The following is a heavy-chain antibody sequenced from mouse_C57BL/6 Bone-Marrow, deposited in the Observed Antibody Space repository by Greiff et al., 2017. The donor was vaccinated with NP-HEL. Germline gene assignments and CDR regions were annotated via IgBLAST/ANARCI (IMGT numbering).Heavy chain of an antibody. V-gene: IGHV5-15*01. CDR2: ISNLAYSI. D-gene: IGHD1-1*01. CDR3: ARVYYGSVDY. J-gene: IGHJ2*01. Sequence: EVKLMESGGGLVQPGGSLKLSCAASGFTFSDYGMAWVRQAPRKGPEWVAFISNLAYSIYYADTVTGRFTISRENAKNTLYLEMSSLRSEDTAMYYCARVYYGSVDYWGQGTTLTVSS. CDR1: GFTFSDYG.